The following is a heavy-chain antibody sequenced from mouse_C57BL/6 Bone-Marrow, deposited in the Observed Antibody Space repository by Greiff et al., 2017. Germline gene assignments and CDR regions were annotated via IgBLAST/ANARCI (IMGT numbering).Heavy chain of an antibody. J-gene: IGHJ3*01. V-gene: IGHV5-12*01. CDR2: ISNGGGST. D-gene: IGHD2-5*01. Sequence: EVKLVESGGGLVQPGGSLKLSCAASGFTFSDYYMYWVRQTPGKRLEWVAYISNGGGSTYYPDTVKGRFTISRDNAKNTLYLQMSRLKSEDTAMYYCARQDSNYEEGFAYWGQGTLVTVSA. CDR3: ARQDSNYEEGFAY. CDR1: GFTFSDYY.